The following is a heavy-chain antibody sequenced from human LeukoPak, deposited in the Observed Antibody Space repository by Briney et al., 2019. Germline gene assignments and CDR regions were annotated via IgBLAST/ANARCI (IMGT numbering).Heavy chain of an antibody. CDR3: AKSSYYDFWSGYSHFDY. V-gene: IGHV3-23*01. D-gene: IGHD3-3*01. CDR2: ISGSGGST. CDR1: GFTFDDYA. Sequence: GGSLRLSCAASGFTFDDYAMHWVRQAPGKGLEWVSAISGSGGSTYYADSVKGRFTISRDNSKNTLYLQMNSLRAEDTAVYYCAKSSYYDFWSGYSHFDYWGQGALVTVSS. J-gene: IGHJ4*02.